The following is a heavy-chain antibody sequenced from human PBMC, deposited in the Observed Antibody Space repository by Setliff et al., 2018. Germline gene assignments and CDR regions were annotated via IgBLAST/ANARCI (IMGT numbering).Heavy chain of an antibody. Sequence: SETLSLTCTVSGDSISSGTYYWGWIRQPPGKGLEWIGSRYYSGHTYYNPSLKSRVAMSVDKAKNQFSLNLRSVSAADTAIYYCAKHGEESKVTTYLASWGQGTQVTVSS. CDR2: RYYSGHT. D-gene: IGHD4-17*01. V-gene: IGHV4-39*01. CDR1: GDSISSGTYY. CDR3: AKHGEESKVTTYLAS. J-gene: IGHJ5*02.